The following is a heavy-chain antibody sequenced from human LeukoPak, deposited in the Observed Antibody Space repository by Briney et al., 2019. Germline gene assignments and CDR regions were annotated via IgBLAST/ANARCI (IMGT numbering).Heavy chain of an antibody. J-gene: IGHJ4*02. V-gene: IGHV4-59*01. Sequence: PSETLSLTCAVYGGSFSGYYWSWIRQPPGKGLEWIGYIYYSGSTNYNPSLKSRVTISVDTSKNQFSLKLSSVTAADTAVYYCARDSIAARPNGDYWGQGTLVTVSS. CDR3: ARDSIAARPNGDY. CDR2: IYYSGST. CDR1: GGSFSGYY. D-gene: IGHD6-6*01.